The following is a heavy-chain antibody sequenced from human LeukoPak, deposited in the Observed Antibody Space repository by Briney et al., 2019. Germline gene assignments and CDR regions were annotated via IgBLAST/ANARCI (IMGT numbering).Heavy chain of an antibody. CDR3: AKDASRHGSSTWFYFDR. J-gene: IGHJ4*02. CDR2: ISVSGGIT. V-gene: IGHV3-23*01. D-gene: IGHD6-13*01. CDR1: GFSFSSYA. Sequence: PGGSLRPSCAASGFSFSSYAMNWVRQAPGKGLEWVSSISVSGGITYYADSVRGRFTISRDDSRNTFSLQLNSLRVDDTALYYCAKDASRHGSSTWFYFDRWGQGILVSVSS.